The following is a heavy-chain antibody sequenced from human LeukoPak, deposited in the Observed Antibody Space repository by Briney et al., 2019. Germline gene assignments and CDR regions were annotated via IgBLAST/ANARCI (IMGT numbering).Heavy chain of an antibody. CDR1: GFTFGDYA. CDR3: TRVSLVAASVFFDY. J-gene: IGHJ4*02. V-gene: IGHV3-49*04. CDR2: IRSKAYGGTT. D-gene: IGHD2-15*01. Sequence: GGSPRPSCTASGFTFGDYAMSWVRQAPGKGLEWVSFIRSKAYGGTTEYAASVKGRFIISRDDSKSIAYLQMNSLKTEDTAVYYCTRVSLVAASVFFDYWGQGTLVTVSS.